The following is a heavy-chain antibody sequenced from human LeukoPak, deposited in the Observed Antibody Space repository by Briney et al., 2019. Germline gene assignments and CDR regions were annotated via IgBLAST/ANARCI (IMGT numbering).Heavy chain of an antibody. Sequence: GGSLRLSCAASGFTFSSYWMSWVRQAPGKGLEWVANIKQDGSEEYYVDSVKGRFTISRDNSKNTLYLQMNSLRAEDTAVYYCAKGDSSGWTGGDYFDYWGQGTLVTVSS. CDR2: IKQDGSEE. D-gene: IGHD6-19*01. CDR1: GFTFSSYW. CDR3: AKGDSSGWTGGDYFDY. J-gene: IGHJ4*02. V-gene: IGHV3-7*01.